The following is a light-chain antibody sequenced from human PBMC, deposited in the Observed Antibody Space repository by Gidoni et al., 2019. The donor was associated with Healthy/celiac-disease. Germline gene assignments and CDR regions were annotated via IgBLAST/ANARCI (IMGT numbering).Light chain of an antibody. Sequence: DIKMTQYPSSLSASVGDRVTITCRASRSISSYLTWYQQKPGKAPKLLISAASSLQSGVPSRFSGRGSVTDFTLTIISLQPEDFATYYCQQSYSTPRTFGQGTKLEIK. CDR2: AAS. J-gene: IGKJ1*01. CDR1: RSISSY. V-gene: IGKV1-39*01. CDR3: QQSYSTPRT.